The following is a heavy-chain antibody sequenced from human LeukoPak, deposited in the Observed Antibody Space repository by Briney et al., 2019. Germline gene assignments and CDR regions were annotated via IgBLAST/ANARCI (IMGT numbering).Heavy chain of an antibody. CDR3: ASAGLRGHYFDY. J-gene: IGHJ4*02. Sequence: PSETLSLTCTVSGGSISSYYWSWIRQPPGKGLEWIGYTYYSGSTNYNPSLKSRVTISVDTSKNQFSLKLSSVTAADTAVYYCASAGLRGHYFDYWGQGTLVTVSS. V-gene: IGHV4-59*08. CDR1: GGSISSYY. CDR2: TYYSGST. D-gene: IGHD4-17*01.